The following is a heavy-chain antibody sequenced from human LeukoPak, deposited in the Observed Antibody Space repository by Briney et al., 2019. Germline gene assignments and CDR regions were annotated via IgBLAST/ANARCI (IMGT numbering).Heavy chain of an antibody. D-gene: IGHD3-9*01. CDR2: IYSSGST. Sequence: PSETLSLTCTVSGGSISSGSHYWSWIRQPAGKGLEWIGRIYSSGSTNYNPSLKSRVTISVDTSKNQFSLKLSSVTAADTAVYYCARAHYDILTGYSPFDYWGQGTLVTVSS. CDR1: GGSISSGSHY. J-gene: IGHJ4*02. CDR3: ARAHYDILTGYSPFDY. V-gene: IGHV4-61*10.